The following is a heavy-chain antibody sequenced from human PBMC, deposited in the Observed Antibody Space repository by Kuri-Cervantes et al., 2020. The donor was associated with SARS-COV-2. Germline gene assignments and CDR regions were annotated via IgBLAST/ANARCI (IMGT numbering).Heavy chain of an antibody. CDR2: ISYDGSNK. CDR1: GFTFSSYG. J-gene: IGHJ6*02. V-gene: IGHV3-30*03. CDR3: ARSCTAMDLRLLAYYYYGMDV. Sequence: GESLKISCAASGFTFSSYGMHWVRQAPGKGLEWVAVISYDGSNKYYADSVKGRFTISRDNSKNTLYLQMNSLRAEDTAVYYCARSCTAMDLRLLAYYYYGMDVWGQGTTVTVPS. D-gene: IGHD5-18*01.